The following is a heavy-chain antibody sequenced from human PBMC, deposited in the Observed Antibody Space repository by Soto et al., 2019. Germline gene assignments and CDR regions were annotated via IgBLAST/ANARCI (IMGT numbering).Heavy chain of an antibody. V-gene: IGHV1-2*02. J-gene: IGHJ5*02. Sequence: ASVKVSCKASGYTFTGYYMHWVRQAPGQGLEWMGWINPISGIANYAQKFQGRVTITRDTSTSTAYMELSSLRSEDTAVYYCARGTAVAGLVNWFDPWGQGTQVTVSS. D-gene: IGHD6-19*01. CDR2: INPISGIA. CDR3: ARGTAVAGLVNWFDP. CDR1: GYTFTGYY.